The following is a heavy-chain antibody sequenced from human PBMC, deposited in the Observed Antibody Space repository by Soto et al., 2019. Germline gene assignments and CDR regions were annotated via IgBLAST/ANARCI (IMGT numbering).Heavy chain of an antibody. D-gene: IGHD3-10*01. CDR1: GGSFSGYY. CDR3: ASRRHPLRHGSGSYGY. J-gene: IGHJ4*02. CDR2: INHSGST. Sequence: QVQLQQWGAGLLKPSETLSLTCAVYGGSFSGYYWSWIRQPPGKGLEWIGEINHSGSTNYNPSLKSPVTISXXPXKXXFSLKLRSVTAPDTAVYYCASRRHPLRHGSGSYGYWGQGTLVTVSS. V-gene: IGHV4-34*01.